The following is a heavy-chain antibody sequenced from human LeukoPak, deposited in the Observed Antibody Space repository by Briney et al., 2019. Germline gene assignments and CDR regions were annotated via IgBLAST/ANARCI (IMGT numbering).Heavy chain of an antibody. CDR3: AREHTDFWTGYYYYMDV. J-gene: IGHJ6*03. D-gene: IGHD3/OR15-3a*01. CDR2: ISSSGSTI. Sequence: GGSLRPSCADSGFTFSSYEMNGVRQAPGKGLECVSYISSSGSTIYYPDSVKGRFTISRDNAKNSLYLQMNSLRDEDTAVYYCAREHTDFWTGYYYYMDVWGKGTTVTVSS. CDR1: GFTFSSYE. V-gene: IGHV3-48*03.